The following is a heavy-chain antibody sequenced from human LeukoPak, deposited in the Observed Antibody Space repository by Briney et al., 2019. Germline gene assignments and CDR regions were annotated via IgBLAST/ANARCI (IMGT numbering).Heavy chain of an antibody. V-gene: IGHV4-59*01. CDR2: IYYSGST. CDR3: ARDSRYYDFWSGYLRTGWFDP. CDR1: GGSISSYY. Sequence: SETLSLTCTVSGGSISSYYWSWIRQPPGKGLEWIGYIYYSGSTNYNPSLKSRVTISVDTSKNQFSLKLSSVTAADTAVYYCARDSRYYDFWSGYLRTGWFDPWGQGTLVTVSS. J-gene: IGHJ5*02. D-gene: IGHD3-3*01.